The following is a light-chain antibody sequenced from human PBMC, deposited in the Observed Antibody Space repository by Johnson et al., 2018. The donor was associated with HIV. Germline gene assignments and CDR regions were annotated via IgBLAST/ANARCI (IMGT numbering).Light chain of an antibody. CDR3: GTWDSSLSSYV. CDR2: DNN. J-gene: IGLJ1*01. Sequence: QSVLTQPPSVSAAPRQRVTISCYGNSSNMGNNYVSWYQQVPGTAPKLLIYDNNKRPSGIPGRFSGSKSGTSATLGITGLQTGDEADYYCGTWDSSLSSYVFGIGTKVTVL. CDR1: SSNMGNNY. V-gene: IGLV1-51*01.